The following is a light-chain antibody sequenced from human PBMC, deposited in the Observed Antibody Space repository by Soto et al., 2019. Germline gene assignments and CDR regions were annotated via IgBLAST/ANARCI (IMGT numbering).Light chain of an antibody. CDR2: YDD. CDR1: TPNIRNHA. CDR3: AAWDDSLSGVV. Sequence: QSVLTQPPSVSGAPGQTVTISCSGTTPNIRNHAVNWYQHLPGKAPKLLVYYDDLLPSGVSGRFSGDKSGTSASLAINGLQFEDEADYYCAAWDDSLSGVVFGGGTKLTVL. V-gene: IGLV1-36*01. J-gene: IGLJ2*01.